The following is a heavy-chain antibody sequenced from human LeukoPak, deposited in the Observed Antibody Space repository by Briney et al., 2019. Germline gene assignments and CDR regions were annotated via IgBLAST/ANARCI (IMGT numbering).Heavy chain of an antibody. CDR1: GFTFSSYP. D-gene: IGHD3-22*01. Sequence: PGWSLRLSCAASGFTFSSYPMHWVRQAPGKGLEYVSAICSNGGSTYYASSLNGRFTIYRHNSKNTQYVHTGNQTDEELHGCYLRSSTYTEWLLLNWGQGPLVTVSS. CDR2: ICSNGGST. CDR3: RSSTYTEWLLLN. V-gene: IGHV3-64*01. J-gene: IGHJ4*02.